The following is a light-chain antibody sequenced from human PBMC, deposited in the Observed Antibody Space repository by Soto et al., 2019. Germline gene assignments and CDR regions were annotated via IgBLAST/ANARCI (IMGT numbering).Light chain of an antibody. J-gene: IGKJ1*01. Sequence: DIQMTQSPSTLSASVGDRVTITCRASQNVNNWVAWYQQKPGKAPKFLIYDASVLESGVPSRFSGSGSGTEFPLSILCLQTDYFATYYCQLYNSNSRTFGQGTNVEMK. CDR1: QNVNNW. CDR2: DAS. CDR3: QLYNSNSRT. V-gene: IGKV1-5*01.